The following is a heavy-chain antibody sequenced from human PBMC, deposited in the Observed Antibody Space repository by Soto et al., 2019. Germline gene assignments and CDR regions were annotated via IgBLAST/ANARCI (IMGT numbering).Heavy chain of an antibody. Sequence: ASVKVSCKVPENTLTELTIDWLRQAPGKGLEWMGRSAPEEGEPIYQQKFQGRVSMTEDPSTDTAYMELTSLRSEDTAVYFCAADRKIVGTIGAFDFWGQGTLVTVSS. CDR2: SAPEEGEP. J-gene: IGHJ4*02. CDR3: AADRKIVGTIGAFDF. V-gene: IGHV1-24*01. CDR1: ENTLTELT. D-gene: IGHD1-26*01.